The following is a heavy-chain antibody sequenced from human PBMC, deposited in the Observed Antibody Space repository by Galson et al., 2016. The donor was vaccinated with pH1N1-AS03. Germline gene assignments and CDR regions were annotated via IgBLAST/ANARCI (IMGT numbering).Heavy chain of an antibody. D-gene: IGHD6-19*01. CDR1: GFTFGDYY. CDR3: ARAKGSGWPNKHYFDS. Sequence: SLRLSCAVSGFTFGDYYMTWVRQTPGKGLEWISYISSGGSTKYYADSVEGRFAISRDNAKNSLFLQMNYLTAEDTAIYYCARAKGSGWPNKHYFDSWGPGTLVIVSS. V-gene: IGHV3-11*01. CDR2: ISSGGSTK. J-gene: IGHJ4*02.